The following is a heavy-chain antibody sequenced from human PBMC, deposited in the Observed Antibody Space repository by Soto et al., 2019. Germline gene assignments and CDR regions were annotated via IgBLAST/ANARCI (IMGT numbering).Heavy chain of an antibody. CDR2: IIPILGIA. Sequence: ASVKVSCKASGSTFSSYTISWVRQAPGQGLEWMGRIIPILGIANYAQKFQGRVTITADKSTSTAYMELSSLRSEDTAVYYCARGGSRYYYDSGSYSFDYWGQGTLVTVSS. D-gene: IGHD3-10*01. CDR1: GSTFSSYT. CDR3: ARGGSRYYYDSGSYSFDY. V-gene: IGHV1-69*02. J-gene: IGHJ4*02.